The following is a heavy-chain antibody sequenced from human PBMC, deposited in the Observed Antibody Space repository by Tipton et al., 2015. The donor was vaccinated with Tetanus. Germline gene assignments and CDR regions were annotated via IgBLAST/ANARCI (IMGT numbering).Heavy chain of an antibody. Sequence: GLVKPSETLSLSCTVSGAPISSYYWSWIRQPPGNGLEWIGYIYNSGNTNYNPSLKSRVTISVDTSKNQFSLKLNSVTAADTAVYFCAGVTAQRTELYFDHWGQGTLVTVSS. D-gene: IGHD6-13*01. V-gene: IGHV4-59*01. CDR3: AGVTAQRTELYFDH. CDR1: GAPISSYY. J-gene: IGHJ4*02. CDR2: IYNSGNT.